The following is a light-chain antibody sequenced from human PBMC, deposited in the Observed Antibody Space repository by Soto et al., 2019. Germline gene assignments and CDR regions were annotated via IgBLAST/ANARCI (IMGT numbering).Light chain of an antibody. Sequence: IQLTQSPSSLSASVGDRVTITCRASQGISSYLPWYQQKPGKAPKLLIYGASTLQSGVPSRFSGSGSGADFTLTISSLQPEDFATYYGQQLNSYPRTFGQGTKVEIK. CDR2: GAS. CDR1: QGISSY. J-gene: IGKJ1*01. CDR3: QQLNSYPRT. V-gene: IGKV1-9*01.